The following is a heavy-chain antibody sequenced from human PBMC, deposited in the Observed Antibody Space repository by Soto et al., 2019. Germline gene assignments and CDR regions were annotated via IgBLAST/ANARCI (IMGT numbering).Heavy chain of an antibody. CDR1: GFTLSSYG. Sequence: GGSLRLSCAASGFTLSSYGMNWVRQAPGKGLEWVSSISSSSSYIYYAESVKGRFTISRDNAKNSLYLQMNSLRAEDTAVYYCATDIYYYDQPSGPWRRGTPVIVS. J-gene: IGHJ5*02. CDR3: ATDIYYYDQPSGP. CDR2: ISSSSSYI. V-gene: IGHV3-21*01. D-gene: IGHD3-22*01.